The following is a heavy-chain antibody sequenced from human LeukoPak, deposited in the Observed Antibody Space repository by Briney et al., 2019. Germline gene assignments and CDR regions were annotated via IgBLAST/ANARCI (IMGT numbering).Heavy chain of an antibody. J-gene: IGHJ4*02. D-gene: IGHD7-27*01. CDR3: ARDVAAWGD. V-gene: IGHV3-7*01. Sequence: GGSLRLSCAASGFIFSSNWMSWVRQAPGKGLEWVANINQDGTEEYYVDSVKGRFTISRDNAKNSLYLQMNSLRVEDTAVYYCARDVAAWGDWGQGTLVTVSS. CDR1: GFIFSSNW. CDR2: INQDGTEE.